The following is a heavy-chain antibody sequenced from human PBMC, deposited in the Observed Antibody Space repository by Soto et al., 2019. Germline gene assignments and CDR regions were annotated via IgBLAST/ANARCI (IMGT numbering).Heavy chain of an antibody. Sequence: GGSLRLSCAASGFTFSSYWMSWVRQAPGKGLEWVANIKQDGSEKYYVDSVKGRFTISRDNAKNSLYLQMNSLRAEDTAVYYCARQGSYGSVSYYVMYYYYYMDVWGKGTTVTVSS. CDR3: ARQGSYGSVSYYVMYYYYYMDV. D-gene: IGHD3-10*01. CDR1: GFTFSSYW. J-gene: IGHJ6*03. V-gene: IGHV3-7*01. CDR2: IKQDGSEK.